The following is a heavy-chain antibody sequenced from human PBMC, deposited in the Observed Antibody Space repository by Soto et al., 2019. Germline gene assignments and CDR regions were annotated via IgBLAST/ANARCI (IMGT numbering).Heavy chain of an antibody. J-gene: IGHJ6*02. D-gene: IGHD2-15*01. CDR3: ARDNCRGGSCYSDASMDV. CDR1: GYTFTGYY. CDR2: INPNSGGT. V-gene: IGHV1-2*04. Sequence: ASVKVSCKASGYTFTGYYIHWVRQAPGQGLEWMGWINPNSGGTSYAQKFQGWVTMTRDTSISTAYMELSRLISDDTAVYYCARDNCRGGSCYSDASMDVWGQGTMVTVSS.